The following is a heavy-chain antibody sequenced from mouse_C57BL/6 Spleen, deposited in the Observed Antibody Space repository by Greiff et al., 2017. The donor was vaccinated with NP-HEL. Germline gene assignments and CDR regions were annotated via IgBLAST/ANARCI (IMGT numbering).Heavy chain of an antibody. V-gene: IGHV5-17*01. D-gene: IGHD4-1*01. Sequence: EVQGLESGGGLVKPGGSLKLSCAASGFTFSDYGMHWVRQAPEKGLEWVAYISSGSSTIYYADTVKGRFTISRDNAKNTLFLQMTSLRSEDTAMYYCASTGTYYFDYWGQGTTLTVSS. CDR1: GFTFSDYG. CDR3: ASTGTYYFDY. CDR2: ISSGSSTI. J-gene: IGHJ2*01.